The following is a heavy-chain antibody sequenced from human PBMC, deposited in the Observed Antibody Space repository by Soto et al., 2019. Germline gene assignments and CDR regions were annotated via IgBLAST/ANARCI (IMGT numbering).Heavy chain of an antibody. J-gene: IGHJ6*02. D-gene: IGHD4-17*01. Sequence: ASVKVSCKASGGTFSSYAISWVRQAPGQGLEWMGGIIPIFGTANYAQKFQGRVTITADESTSTAYMELSSLRSEDTAVYYCARVGREDYGDYLSYWYYGMDVWGQGTTVTVSS. V-gene: IGHV1-69*13. CDR3: ARVGREDYGDYLSYWYYGMDV. CDR1: GGTFSSYA. CDR2: IIPIFGTA.